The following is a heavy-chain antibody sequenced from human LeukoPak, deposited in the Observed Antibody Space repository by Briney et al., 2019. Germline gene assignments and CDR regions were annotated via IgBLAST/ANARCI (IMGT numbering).Heavy chain of an antibody. V-gene: IGHV3-23*01. CDR3: AKEPSDYGDYTGIDY. D-gene: IGHD4-17*01. Sequence: PGGSLRLSCAASGFTFSSYAMSWVRQAPGKGLEWVSAISGSGGSTYYADSVKGRFTISRDNSKNTLYLQMNSLRAEDTAVYYCAKEPSDYGDYTGIDYWAREPWSPSPQ. CDR1: GFTFSSYA. CDR2: ISGSGGST. J-gene: IGHJ4*02.